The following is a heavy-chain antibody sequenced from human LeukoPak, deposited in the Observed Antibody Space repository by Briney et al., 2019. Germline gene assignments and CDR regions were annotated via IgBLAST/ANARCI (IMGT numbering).Heavy chain of an antibody. Sequence: ASVKVSCKASGYTFTSYDINWVRQATGQGLEWMGWMNPNSGNTGYAQKFQGRVTITRNTSISKAYMELSSLRSEDTAVYYCARGAVNSGSYYFFDYWGQGTLVTVSS. V-gene: IGHV1-8*03. J-gene: IGHJ4*02. CDR2: MNPNSGNT. D-gene: IGHD1-26*01. CDR1: GYTFTSYD. CDR3: ARGAVNSGSYYFFDY.